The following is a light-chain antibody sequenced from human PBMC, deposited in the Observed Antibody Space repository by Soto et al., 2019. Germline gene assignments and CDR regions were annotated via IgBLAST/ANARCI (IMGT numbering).Light chain of an antibody. V-gene: IGKV1-33*01. CDR2: DAS. Sequence: DIQMTQSPSSLSASVGDRVIITCRASQGINGYLNWFQHKPGKGPELLIYDASNLQTGVPPRFSGSESGTDYTFTISSLQPEDFATYYCQQYATLPYTFGQGTKVDIK. J-gene: IGKJ2*01. CDR1: QGINGY. CDR3: QQYATLPYT.